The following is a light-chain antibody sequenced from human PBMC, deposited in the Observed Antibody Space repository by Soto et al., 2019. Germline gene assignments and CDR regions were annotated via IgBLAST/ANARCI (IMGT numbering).Light chain of an antibody. CDR3: CSYTDGSSLL. CDR2: VGN. CDR1: SGDVGTYNF. Sequence: QSALTQPASVSGSPGQSITISCTGTSGDVGTYNFVSWYQHHPAKAPKLMIYVGNKRPSGVSNRFSGSRSGNTASLTISGLQAEDEADYYCCSYTDGSSLLFGGGTKLTVL. V-gene: IGLV2-23*01. J-gene: IGLJ3*02.